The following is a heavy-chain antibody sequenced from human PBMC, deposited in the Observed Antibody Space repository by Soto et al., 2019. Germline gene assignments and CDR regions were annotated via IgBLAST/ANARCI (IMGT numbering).Heavy chain of an antibody. V-gene: IGHV3-74*01. CDR1: GFTFSTYW. CDR3: TRAHMADDY. J-gene: IGHJ4*02. Sequence: EVQLVESGGGLVQPGGSLTLSCAVSGFTFSTYWMHWVRQAPGKGLVWVSRINTAGTTTTYADSVKGRFTISRDNAKNTLYLQMNSLRAEDTAVEYGTRAHMADDYWGQGTLFTVSS. CDR2: INTAGTTT.